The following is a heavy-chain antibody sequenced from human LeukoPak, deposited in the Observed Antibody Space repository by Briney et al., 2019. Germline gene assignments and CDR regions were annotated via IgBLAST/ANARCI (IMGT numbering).Heavy chain of an antibody. V-gene: IGHV1-69*13. CDR3: ARDLTPYCSSTSCDIWVFDY. J-gene: IGHJ4*02. CDR2: IIPIFGTA. CDR1: GGTFSSYA. Sequence: SVKVSCKASGGTFSSYAISWVRQAPGQGLEWMGGIIPIFGTANYAQKFQGRVTITADESTSTAYMKLSSLRCEDTAVYYCARDLTPYCSSTSCDIWVFDYWGQGTLVTVSS. D-gene: IGHD2-2*02.